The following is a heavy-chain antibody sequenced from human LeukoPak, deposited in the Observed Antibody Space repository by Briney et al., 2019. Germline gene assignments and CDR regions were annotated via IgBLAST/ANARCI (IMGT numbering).Heavy chain of an antibody. CDR2: FDPEDGET. J-gene: IGHJ6*02. V-gene: IGHV1-24*01. Sequence: ASVKVSCKVSGYTLTELSMHWVRQAPGKGLEWMGGFDPEDGETIYAQKFQGRVTMTEDTSTDTAYMELSSLRSEDTAVYYCARGTWEQWLVPSSYYYYGMDVWGQGTTVTVSS. D-gene: IGHD6-19*01. CDR3: ARGTWEQWLVPSSYYYYGMDV. CDR1: GYTLTELS.